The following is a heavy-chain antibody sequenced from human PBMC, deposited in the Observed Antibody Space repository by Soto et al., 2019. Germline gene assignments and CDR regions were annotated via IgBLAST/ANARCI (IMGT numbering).Heavy chain of an antibody. CDR1: GFTFSNYN. Sequence: PGGSLRLSCAASGFTFSNYNMNWVRQAPGKGLEWVSYISTSGDSIYYADSVKGRFTISRDNAKNSLYLQLNSLRDEDTAVYFCARESWKGDYAYGIDVWGQGTTVTVSS. CDR2: ISTSGDSI. J-gene: IGHJ6*02. D-gene: IGHD1-1*01. V-gene: IGHV3-48*02. CDR3: ARESWKGDYAYGIDV.